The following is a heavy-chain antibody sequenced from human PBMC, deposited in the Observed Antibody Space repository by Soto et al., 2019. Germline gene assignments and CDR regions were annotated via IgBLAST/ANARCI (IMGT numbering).Heavy chain of an antibody. Sequence: QVQLQESGPGLVKPSQTLSLTCSVSGGSVSSAPYYWSWIRQHPEKGLEWIGYISYSGSTYYNPSLKSRVTVSVDTSNNHFSLKLNSVTAADTAVYYCARTVGAAYYFDFWGQGTLVTVSS. CDR3: ARTVGAAYYFDF. CDR2: ISYSGST. J-gene: IGHJ4*02. V-gene: IGHV4-31*03. D-gene: IGHD1-26*01. CDR1: GGSVSSAPYY.